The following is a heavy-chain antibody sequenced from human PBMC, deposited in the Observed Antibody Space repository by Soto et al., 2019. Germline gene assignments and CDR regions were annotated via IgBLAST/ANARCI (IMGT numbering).Heavy chain of an antibody. V-gene: IGHV3-33*01. D-gene: IGHD3-22*01. CDR3: ARVRITMIVVVIRYFDY. J-gene: IGHJ4*02. Sequence: PGGSLRLSCAASGFTFSSYGMHWVRQAPGKGLEWVAVIWYDGSNKYYADSVKGRFTISRDNSKNTLYLQMNSLRAEDTAVYYCARVRITMIVVVIRYFDYWGQGTLVTVSS. CDR2: IWYDGSNK. CDR1: GFTFSSYG.